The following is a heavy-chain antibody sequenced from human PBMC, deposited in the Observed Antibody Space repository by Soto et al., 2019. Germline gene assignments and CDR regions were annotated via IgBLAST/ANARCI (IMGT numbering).Heavy chain of an antibody. CDR3: ARDSRRDRSGWSSFYYNGLDV. V-gene: IGHV4-31*02. CDR2: IYFSGTT. J-gene: IGHJ6*02. CDR1: GGCISRAGYY. Sequence: PLSLTLTVSGGCISRAGYYGNWIRQHPGKGQEWIGCIYFSGTTYYNPSLESRLNISLDTSKNQFSLKLRSVTYADKAIYYCARDSRRDRSGWSSFYYNGLDVWGQGTTVTVSS. D-gene: IGHD6-19*01.